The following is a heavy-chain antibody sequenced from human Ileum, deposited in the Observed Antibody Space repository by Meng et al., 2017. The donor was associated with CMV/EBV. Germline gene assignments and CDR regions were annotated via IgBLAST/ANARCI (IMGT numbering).Heavy chain of an antibody. V-gene: IGHV4-30-4*08. J-gene: IGHJ5*02. Sequence: QVQLQESGPGVVKPSQTLSLRCTVSGASISSGDYYWSWIRQPPGKGLEWIGYIFFSGNTYYNPSLNNRVIISIDTPRNQFSLRVDSVTAADTAVYYCARFRIAALGNLFDPWGHGTLVTVSS. D-gene: IGHD6-13*01. CDR3: ARFRIAALGNLFDP. CDR2: IFFSGNT. CDR1: GASISSGDYY.